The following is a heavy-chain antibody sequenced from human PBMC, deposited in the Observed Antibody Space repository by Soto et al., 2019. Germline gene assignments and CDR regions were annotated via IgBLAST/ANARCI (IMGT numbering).Heavy chain of an antibody. J-gene: IGHJ6*02. CDR1: GSRFTFSSYS. CDR3: APGREGSADYGMDV. CDR2: ISGPGGTT. Sequence: QSVGSLRLSCAASGSRFTFSSYSMNWVRQAPGKGLEWVSGISGPGGTTYYADFVKGRFTISRDNSKNTLYLQMNSLRADDTAVYYCAPGREGSADYGMDVWGQGTTVTVSS. V-gene: IGHV3-23*01.